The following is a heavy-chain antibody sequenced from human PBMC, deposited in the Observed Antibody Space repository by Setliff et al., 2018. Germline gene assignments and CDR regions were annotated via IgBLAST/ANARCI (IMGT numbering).Heavy chain of an antibody. CDR1: GFSFSSSA. Sequence: SVKVSCKASGFSFSSSALQWVRQVRGQRLEWIGWIVVGSGHTDYAQNFQERVTITRDMSTSTAYMELTSLTSEDTALYYCAARYYYDTLPYGSWGQGTRVTVSS. CDR3: AARYYYDTLPYGS. V-gene: IGHV1-58*01. D-gene: IGHD3-22*01. CDR2: IVVGSGHT. J-gene: IGHJ5*02.